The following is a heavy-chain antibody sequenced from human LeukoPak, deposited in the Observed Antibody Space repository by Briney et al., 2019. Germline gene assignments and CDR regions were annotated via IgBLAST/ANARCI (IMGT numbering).Heavy chain of an antibody. Sequence: ASVKVSCKASGYTFTSYDINWVRQATGQGLEWMGWMNPNSGNTGYAQKFQGRVTMTRDTSISTAYMELSRLRSDDTAVYHCARVREGHSSGWFTKSVGWYFDLWGRGTLVTVSS. CDR2: MNPNSGNT. D-gene: IGHD6-19*01. J-gene: IGHJ2*01. CDR3: ARVREGHSSGWFTKSVGWYFDL. V-gene: IGHV1-8*01. CDR1: GYTFTSYD.